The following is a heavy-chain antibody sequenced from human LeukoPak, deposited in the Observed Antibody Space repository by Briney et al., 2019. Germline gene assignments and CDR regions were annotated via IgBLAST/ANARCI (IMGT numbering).Heavy chain of an antibody. CDR1: GGSISSSSYY. D-gene: IGHD2-21*02. CDR2: IYYSGST. V-gene: IGHV4-39*07. CDR3: ARERFFGTYCGGDCSQGSDY. Sequence: SETLSLTCTVSGGSISSSSYYWGWLRQPPGKGLEWIGSIYYSGSTYYNPSLKSRVTISVDTSKNQFSLKLSSVTAADTAVYYCARERFFGTYCGGDCSQGSDYWGQGTLVTVSS. J-gene: IGHJ4*02.